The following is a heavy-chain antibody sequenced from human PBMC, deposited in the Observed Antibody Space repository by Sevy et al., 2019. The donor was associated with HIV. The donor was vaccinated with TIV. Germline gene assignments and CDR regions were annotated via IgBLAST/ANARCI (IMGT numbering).Heavy chain of an antibody. Sequence: GGSLRLSCAASGFTFSSYAMHWVRQAPGKGLEWVAVISYDGSNKYYADSVKGQFTISRDNSKNTLYLQMNSLRAEDTAVYYCARDPPYYYGSGSSYYFDYWGQGTLVTVSS. D-gene: IGHD3-10*01. J-gene: IGHJ4*02. CDR3: ARDPPYYYGSGSSYYFDY. V-gene: IGHV3-30-3*01. CDR1: GFTFSSYA. CDR2: ISYDGSNK.